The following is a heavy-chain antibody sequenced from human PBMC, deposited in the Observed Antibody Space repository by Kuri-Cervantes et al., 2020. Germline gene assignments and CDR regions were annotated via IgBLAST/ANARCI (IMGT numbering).Heavy chain of an antibody. CDR3: AKDKLFNLGITMVFDY. Sequence: GESLKISCAASGFTFSSYGMHWVRQAPGKGLEWVAVISYDGSNKYYADSVKGRFTISRDNSKNTLYLQMNSLRAKDTAVYYCAKDKLFNLGITMVFDYWGQGTLVTVSS. CDR1: GFTFSSYG. D-gene: IGHD3-10*01. J-gene: IGHJ4*02. V-gene: IGHV3-30*18. CDR2: ISYDGSNK.